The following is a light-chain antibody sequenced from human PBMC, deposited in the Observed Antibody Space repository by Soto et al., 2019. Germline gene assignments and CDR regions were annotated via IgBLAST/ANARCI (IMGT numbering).Light chain of an antibody. CDR3: QQYGSSPGT. Sequence: EIVLTQSPGTLSLSPGERATLSCRASQSVSSSYLAWYQQKPGQAPRLLIYGASSRATGIPDRFSGSGSGTDFTLTISRLEREDLAVYYCQQYGSSPGTFGQGTKLEIK. CDR1: QSVSSSY. J-gene: IGKJ2*01. V-gene: IGKV3-20*01. CDR2: GAS.